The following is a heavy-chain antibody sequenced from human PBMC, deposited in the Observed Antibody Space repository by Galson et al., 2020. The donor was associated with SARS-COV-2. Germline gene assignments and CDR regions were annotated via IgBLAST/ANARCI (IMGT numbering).Heavy chain of an antibody. CDR3: AGRITMVRGVMV. D-gene: IGHD3-10*01. J-gene: IGHJ4*02. CDR2: INHSGST. CDR1: GGSFSGYY. V-gene: IGHV4-34*01. Sequence: SETLSLTCAVYGGSFSGYYWSWIRQPPGKGLEWIGEINHSGSTNYNPSLKSRVTISVDTSKNQFSLKLSSVTAADTAVYYCAGRITMVRGVMVWGQGTLVTVSS.